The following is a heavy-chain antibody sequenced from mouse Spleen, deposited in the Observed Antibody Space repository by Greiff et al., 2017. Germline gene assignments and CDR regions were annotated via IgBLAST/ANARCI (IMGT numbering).Heavy chain of an antibody. CDR1: GFNIKDYY. D-gene: IGHD1-1*01. J-gene: IGHJ4*01. CDR2: IDPEDGET. Sequence: EVHLVESGAELVKPGASVKLSCTASGFNIKDYYMHWVKQRTEQGLEWIGRIDPEDGETKYAPKFQGKATITADTSSNTAYLQLSSLTSEDTAVYYCAPDYYGTRGAMDYWGQGTSVTVSS. V-gene: IGHV14-2*01. CDR3: APDYYGTRGAMDY.